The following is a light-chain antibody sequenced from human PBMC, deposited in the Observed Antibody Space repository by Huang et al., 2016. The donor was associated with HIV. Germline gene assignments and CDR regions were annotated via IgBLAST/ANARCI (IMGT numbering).Light chain of an antibody. CDR1: QSIGTW. J-gene: IGKJ1*01. CDR3: QQYNSYSGK. CDR2: KAS. Sequence: DIQMTQSPSALSASVGYRVTITCRASQSIGTWLAWYQQKPGKPPKLLIYKASTLQGGVPARFGGGGSGTEFTLTISSLQPDDFATYFCQQYNSYSGKFGQGTKVE. V-gene: IGKV1-5*03.